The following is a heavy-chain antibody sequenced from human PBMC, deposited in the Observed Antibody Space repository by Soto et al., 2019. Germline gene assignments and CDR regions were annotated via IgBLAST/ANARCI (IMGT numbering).Heavy chain of an antibody. D-gene: IGHD2-2*01. CDR1: GGSISSSSYY. V-gene: IGHV4-39*07. CDR2: IYYSGST. CDR3: ARLSGYCSSTSCYYWFDP. J-gene: IGHJ5*02. Sequence: SSETLSLTCTVSGGSISSSSYYWGWIRQPPGKGLEWIGCIYYSGSTYYNPSLKSRVTISVDTSKNQFSLKLSSVTASDTAMYYCARLSGYCSSTSCYYWFDPWGQGTLVTVSS.